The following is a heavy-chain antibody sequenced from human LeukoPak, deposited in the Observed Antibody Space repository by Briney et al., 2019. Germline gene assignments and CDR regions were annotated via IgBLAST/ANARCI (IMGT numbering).Heavy chain of an antibody. D-gene: IGHD3-9*01. Sequence: ASVKVSCKASGGTFSSYAISWVRQAPGQGLEWMGGIIPIFGRANYAQKFQGRVTITADESTSTAYMELSSLRSEDTAVYYCVISYDILPPRGEWGSYNWFDPWGQGTLVTVSS. CDR3: VISYDILPPRGEWGSYNWFDP. V-gene: IGHV1-69*13. J-gene: IGHJ5*02. CDR2: IIPIFGRA. CDR1: GGTFSSYA.